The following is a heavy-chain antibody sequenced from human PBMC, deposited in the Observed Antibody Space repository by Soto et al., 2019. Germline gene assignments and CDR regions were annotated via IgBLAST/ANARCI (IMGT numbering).Heavy chain of an antibody. D-gene: IGHD1-26*01. CDR1: GGSITSYH. CDR3: ARDASGGYNWFDP. V-gene: IGHV4-59*01. CDR2: IYYSGST. Sequence: QVQLQESGPGLVKPSETLSLTCSVSGGSITSYHWSWIRQSPGQGLEWIGNIYYSGSTNYNPSLRSRVTMSVDTSKNQFSLRLTSLTAADTAVYYCARDASGGYNWFDPWGQGTLVTVSS. J-gene: IGHJ5*02.